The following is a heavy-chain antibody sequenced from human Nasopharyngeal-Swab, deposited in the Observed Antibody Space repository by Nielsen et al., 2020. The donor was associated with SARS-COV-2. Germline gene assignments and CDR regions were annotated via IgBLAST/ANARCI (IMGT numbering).Heavy chain of an antibody. CDR1: GFTFSSDA. V-gene: IGHV3-23*01. Sequence: GESLKISCAASGFTFSSDAMSWGRQAPGKGLEWVSAISGSGGSTYYADSVKGRFTISRDNSKNTLYLQMNSLRAVDTAVYYCAKGGGYSYYYGMDVWGQGTTVTVSS. CDR3: AKGGGYSYYYGMDV. CDR2: ISGSGGST. J-gene: IGHJ6*02. D-gene: IGHD5-18*01.